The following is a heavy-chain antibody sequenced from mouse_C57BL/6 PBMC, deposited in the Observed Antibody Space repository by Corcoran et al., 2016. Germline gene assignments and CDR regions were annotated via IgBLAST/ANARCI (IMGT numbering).Heavy chain of an antibody. CDR2: INTYSGVP. J-gene: IGHJ4*01. D-gene: IGHD1-1*01. CDR1: GYTFTTYG. V-gene: IGHV9-3*01. CDR3: ARDYVRDYYAMDY. Sequence: QIQLVQSGPELKKPGETVKISCKASGYTFTTYGMSWVKQAPGKGLKWMGWINTYSGVPTYADDFKGRFAFSLETSASTAYLQINNLKNEDTATYFCARDYVRDYYAMDYWGQGTSVTVSS.